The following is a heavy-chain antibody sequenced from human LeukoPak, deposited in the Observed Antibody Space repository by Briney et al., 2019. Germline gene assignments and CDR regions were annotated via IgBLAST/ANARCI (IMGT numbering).Heavy chain of an antibody. J-gene: IGHJ4*02. D-gene: IGHD3-22*01. CDR2: ISAYNGNT. CDR3: ASNYYDSSGREVPAYNDY. Sequence: ASVKVSCKASGYTFTSYGIRWVRQAPGQGLEWMGWISAYNGNTNYAQKFQGRVTITADKSTSTVYMELSSLRSEDTAVYYCASNYYDSSGREVPAYNDYWGQGTLVTVSS. V-gene: IGHV1-18*01. CDR1: GYTFTSYG.